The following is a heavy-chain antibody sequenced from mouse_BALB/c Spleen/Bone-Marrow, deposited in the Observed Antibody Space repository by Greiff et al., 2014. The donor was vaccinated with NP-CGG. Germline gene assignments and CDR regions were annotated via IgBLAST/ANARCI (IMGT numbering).Heavy chain of an antibody. CDR2: IFPGNVNT. J-gene: IGHJ4*01. CDR1: GYTFTSYY. V-gene: IGHV1S56*01. Sequence: VKLMESGPELVKPGASVRISCKASGYTFTSYYIHWVKQRPGQGPEWIGWIFPGNVNTKYNEKFKGKATLTADKSSSTAYMQLSSLTSEDSAVYFCARDTMDYWGQGTSVTVSS. CDR3: ARDTMDY.